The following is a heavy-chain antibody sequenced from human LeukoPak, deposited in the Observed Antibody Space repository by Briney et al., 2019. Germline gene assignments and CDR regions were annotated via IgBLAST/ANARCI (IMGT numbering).Heavy chain of an antibody. Sequence: PGGSLRLSCAASGFPLSSYSINWVRQAPGKGLEWVSYISSSGSAIYYVDSVKGRLTVSRDNAKNSLFLQMNSPRAEDTAVYYCVRVKGSYFDYWGQGALVTVSS. V-gene: IGHV3-48*01. CDR1: GFPLSSYS. D-gene: IGHD2-15*01. CDR2: ISSSGSAI. CDR3: VRVKGSYFDY. J-gene: IGHJ4*02.